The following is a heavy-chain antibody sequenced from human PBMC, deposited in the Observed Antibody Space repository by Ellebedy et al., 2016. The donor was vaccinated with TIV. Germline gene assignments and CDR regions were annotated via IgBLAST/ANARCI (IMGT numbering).Heavy chain of an antibody. CDR2: IYHSGST. CDR1: GGSISSSNW. J-gene: IGHJ4*02. V-gene: IGHV4-4*02. D-gene: IGHD3-10*01. CDR3: ARSPRYYYGSGSSDY. Sequence: SETLSLTXAVSGGSISSSNWWSWVRQPPGKGLEWIGEIYHSGSTNYNPSLKSRVTISVDKSKNQFSLKLSSVTAADTAVYYCARSPRYYYGSGSSDYWGQGTLVTVSS.